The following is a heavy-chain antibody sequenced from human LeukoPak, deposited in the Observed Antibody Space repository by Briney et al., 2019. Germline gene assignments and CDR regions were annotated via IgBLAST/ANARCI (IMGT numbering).Heavy chain of an antibody. J-gene: IGHJ6*03. CDR2: ISYDGSNK. V-gene: IGHV3-30*19. CDR1: GFIFNSYG. D-gene: IGHD4-17*01. Sequence: GGSLRLSCAASGFIFNSYGMHWVRQAPGKGLEWVAVISYDGSNKYYADSVKGRFTISRDNSKNTLYLQMNSLRAEDTAVYYCAKDYGDYGGAAYYYYYMDVWGKGTTVTISS. CDR3: AKDYGDYGGAAYYYYYMDV.